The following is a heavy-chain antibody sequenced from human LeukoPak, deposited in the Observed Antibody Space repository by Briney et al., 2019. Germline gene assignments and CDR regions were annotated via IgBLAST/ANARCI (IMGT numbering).Heavy chain of an antibody. V-gene: IGHV3-7*05. J-gene: IGHJ4*02. CDR3: ARDHSEPGVFFDS. CDR2: IKHAGSAK. CDR1: GFTSRSYW. D-gene: IGHD1-14*01. Sequence: GGSLRLSCAASGFTSRSYWTIWVRQAPGEGLEWVSNIKHAGSAKYYADSVKGRFTIYRDNATNSLYLQMNSLRAEDTAVYYCARDHSEPGVFFDSWGQGTLVTVSS.